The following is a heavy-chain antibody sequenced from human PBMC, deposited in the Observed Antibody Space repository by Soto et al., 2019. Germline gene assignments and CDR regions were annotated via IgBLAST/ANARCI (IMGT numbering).Heavy chain of an antibody. D-gene: IGHD5-18*01. CDR3: ARGYSYTQPVFDY. CDR1: GFTVSKTY. Sequence: GVLRLSCAASGFTVSKTYMTWVRQAPGKGLEWVSFIYSSGSTYYADSVKGRFTISRDNFKNTLYLQMNSLRAVDSAVYYCARGYSYTQPVFDYWGLGTLVTVSS. J-gene: IGHJ4*02. CDR2: IYSSGST. V-gene: IGHV3-53*01.